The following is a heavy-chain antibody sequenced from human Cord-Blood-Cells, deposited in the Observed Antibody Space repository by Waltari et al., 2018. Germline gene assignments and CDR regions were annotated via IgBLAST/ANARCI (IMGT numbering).Heavy chain of an antibody. CDR2: IYYSGST. V-gene: IGHV4-39*01. CDR1: GGSISSSSYY. D-gene: IGHD3-3*01. Sequence: QLQLQESGPGLVTPSETLSLTCTVSGGSISSSSYYWGWIRQPPGKGLEWIGSIYYSGSTYYNPSLKSRVTITVDTSKNQFSLKLSSVTAADTAVYYCARVQENYDFWSGYNWFDPWGQGTLVTVSS. J-gene: IGHJ5*02. CDR3: ARVQENYDFWSGYNWFDP.